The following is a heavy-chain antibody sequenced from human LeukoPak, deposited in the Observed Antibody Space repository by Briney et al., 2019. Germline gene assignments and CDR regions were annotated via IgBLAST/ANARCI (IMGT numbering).Heavy chain of an antibody. CDR3: ARDQRYYDSSGYYYTVTDY. D-gene: IGHD3-22*01. V-gene: IGHV3-23*01. Sequence: GGTLRLSCAASGFTFSSYGMSWVRQAPGKGLEWVSAISGSGGSTYYADSVKGRFTISRDNSKNTLYLQMNSLRAEDTAVYYCARDQRYYDSSGYYYTVTDYWGQGTLVTVSS. CDR2: ISGSGGST. CDR1: GFTFSSYG. J-gene: IGHJ4*02.